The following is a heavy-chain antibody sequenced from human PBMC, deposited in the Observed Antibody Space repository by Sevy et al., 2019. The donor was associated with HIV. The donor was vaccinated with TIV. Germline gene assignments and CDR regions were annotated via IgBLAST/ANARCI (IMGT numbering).Heavy chain of an antibody. CDR2: IYYSGST. CDR1: GGSISSGGYY. D-gene: IGHD5-18*01. CDR3: ARGKVDTAMVGFPDYFDY. Sequence: SETLSLTCTVSGGSISSGGYYWSWIRQHPGKGLEWIGYIYYSGSTYYNPSLKSRVTISVDTSKNQFSLKLSSVTAAVTAVYYCARGKVDTAMVGFPDYFDYWGQGTLVTVSS. V-gene: IGHV4-31*03. J-gene: IGHJ4*02.